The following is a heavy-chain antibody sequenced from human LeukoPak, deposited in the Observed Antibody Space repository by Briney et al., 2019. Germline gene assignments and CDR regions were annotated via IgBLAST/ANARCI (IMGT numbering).Heavy chain of an antibody. CDR2: IYYSGST. Sequence: PSETLSLACTVSGGSVSSGSYYWSWIRQPPGKGLEWIGYIYYSGSTNYNPSLKSRVTISVDTSKNQFSLKLSSVTAADTAVYYCAGGRAPGGPLRYFDWSPQTWFDPWGQGTLVTVSS. CDR1: GGSVSSGSYY. CDR3: AGGRAPGGPLRYFDWSPQTWFDP. J-gene: IGHJ5*02. V-gene: IGHV4-61*01. D-gene: IGHD3-9*01.